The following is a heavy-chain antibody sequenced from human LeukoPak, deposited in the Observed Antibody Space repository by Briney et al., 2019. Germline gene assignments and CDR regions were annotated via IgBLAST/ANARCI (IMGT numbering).Heavy chain of an antibody. CDR1: GGTFSSYA. Sequence: GASVKVSCKASGGTFSSYAISWVRQAPGQGLEWMGGIIPIFGTANYAQKFPGRVTITADESTSTAYMELSSLRSEDTAVYYCARAQQLFAPRLLAYWGQGTLVTVSS. CDR2: IIPIFGTA. CDR3: ARAQQLFAPRLLAY. D-gene: IGHD5-18*01. V-gene: IGHV1-69*13. J-gene: IGHJ4*02.